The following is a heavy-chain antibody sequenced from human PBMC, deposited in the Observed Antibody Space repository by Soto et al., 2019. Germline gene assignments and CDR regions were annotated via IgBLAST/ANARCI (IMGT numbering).Heavy chain of an antibody. V-gene: IGHV4-34*01. J-gene: IGHJ4*02. CDR3: ARGRRIAVAGPRFDY. Sequence: PLETLSLTCAVYGGSFSGYYWSWIRQPPGKGLEWIGEINHSGSTNYNPSLKSRVTISVDTSKNQFSLKLSSVTAADTAVYYCARGRRIAVAGPRFDYWGQGTLVTVSS. CDR2: INHSGST. CDR1: GGSFSGYY. D-gene: IGHD6-19*01.